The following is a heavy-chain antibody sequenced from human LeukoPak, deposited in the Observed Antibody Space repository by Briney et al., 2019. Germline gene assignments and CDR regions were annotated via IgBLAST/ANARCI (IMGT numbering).Heavy chain of an antibody. J-gene: IGHJ4*02. V-gene: IGHV3-74*01. Sequence: GGSLRLSCAPSGFTFSRYWMLWVRQAPGKGLVWVSRINSVGSGARYAESVKGGFTISRDNAQNTLYLQTNSLTAEDPAVYYCAREGYHYDRYIDYWGQGTLVTVSS. CDR3: AREGYHYDRYIDY. CDR1: GFTFSRYW. D-gene: IGHD3-22*01. CDR2: INSVGSGA.